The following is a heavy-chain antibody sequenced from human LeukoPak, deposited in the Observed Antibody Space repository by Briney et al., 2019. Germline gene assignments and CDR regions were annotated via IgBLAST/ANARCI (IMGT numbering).Heavy chain of an antibody. CDR1: GYTFTSYA. Sequence: GASVKVSCKASGYTFTSYAMKWVRQAPGQGLEWMGWINTNTGNPTYAQGFTGRFVFSLDTSVSTAYLQISSLKAEDTAVYYCARDPHYYDSSGSYDYWGQGTLVTVSS. CDR2: INTNTGNP. J-gene: IGHJ4*02. V-gene: IGHV7-4-1*02. D-gene: IGHD3-22*01. CDR3: ARDPHYYDSSGSYDY.